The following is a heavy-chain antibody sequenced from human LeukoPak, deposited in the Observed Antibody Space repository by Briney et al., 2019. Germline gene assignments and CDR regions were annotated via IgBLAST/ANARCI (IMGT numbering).Heavy chain of an antibody. J-gene: IGHJ4*02. CDR2: IYYSGST. CDR3: ATTSSYRSGWYLGY. Sequence: SQTLSLTCTVSGGSISRGDYYWSWIRQPPGQGLEWIGYIYYSGSTNYNPSLKSRVTISVDTSKNQFSLKLSSVTVADTAVYYCATTSSYRSGWYLGYWGQGTLVTVSS. D-gene: IGHD6-19*01. CDR1: GGSISRGDYY. V-gene: IGHV4-30-4*01.